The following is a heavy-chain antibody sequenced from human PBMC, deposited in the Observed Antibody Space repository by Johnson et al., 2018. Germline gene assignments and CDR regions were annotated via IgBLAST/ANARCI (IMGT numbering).Heavy chain of an antibody. Sequence: QVQLQESGPGLVKPSETLSLTCTVSGGSISSYYWSWIRQPPGKGLEWIGYIYYRGSTNYTPSPQSRVTITVDTSKNQFSLKLSPVTAADTAVYYCARDGGTDAFDIWGQGTMVTVSS. V-gene: IGHV4-59*01. D-gene: IGHD1-1*01. J-gene: IGHJ3*02. CDR2: IYYRGST. CDR3: ARDGGTDAFDI. CDR1: GGSISSYY.